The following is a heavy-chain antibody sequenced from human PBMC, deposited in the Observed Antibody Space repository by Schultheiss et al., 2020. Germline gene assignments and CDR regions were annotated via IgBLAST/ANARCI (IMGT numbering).Heavy chain of an antibody. CDR2: MYYSGST. D-gene: IGHD2-8*02. CDR3: ARAPSRYTGFDY. Sequence: SETLSLTCTVSGGSISSGGYYWSWIRQHPGKGLEWIGYMYYSGSTYYNPSLKSRVAISVDTSKNQLSLKLSSVTAADTAFYYCARAPSRYTGFDYWGQGNLGTVAS. J-gene: IGHJ4*02. V-gene: IGHV4-31*03. CDR1: GGSISSGGYY.